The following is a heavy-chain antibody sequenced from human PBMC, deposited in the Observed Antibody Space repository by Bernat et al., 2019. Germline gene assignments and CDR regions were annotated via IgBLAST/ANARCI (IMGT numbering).Heavy chain of an antibody. CDR1: GYTFTSYA. D-gene: IGHD3-3*02. Sequence: QVQLVQSGAEVKKPGASVKVSCKASGYTFTSYAMHWVRQAPGQRLEWMGWMNPNSGNTGYAQKFQGRVTMTRNTSISTAYMELSSLRSEDTAMYYCARTPRHIFGGDFWGQGTLVTVSS. CDR2: MNPNSGNT. J-gene: IGHJ4*02. CDR3: ARTPRHIFGGDF. V-gene: IGHV1-8*02.